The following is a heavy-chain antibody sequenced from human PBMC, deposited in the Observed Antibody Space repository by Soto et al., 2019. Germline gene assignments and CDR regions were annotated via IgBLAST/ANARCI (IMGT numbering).Heavy chain of an antibody. CDR1: XXXXXXXX. V-gene: IGHV1-3*04. J-gene: IGHJ5*02. D-gene: IGHD2-21*02. CDR2: SNIGNGNT. CDR3: AREPLCGGVCYDHWLDP. Sequence: QVQLVQSGAEVKKXXXXVXXXXXXXXXXXXXXXXXXVXXXXXXGLEWMAWSNIGNGNTKYSQKFQGRVTVSRDTSASTAYMELSSLRSEDTAVYYCAREPLCGGVCYDHWLDPWGQGTLVTVSS.